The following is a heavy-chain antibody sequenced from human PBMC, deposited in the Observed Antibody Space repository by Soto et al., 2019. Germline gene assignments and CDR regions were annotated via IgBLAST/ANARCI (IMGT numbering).Heavy chain of an antibody. CDR3: ARDRVCSSTSCYEAWFDP. J-gene: IGHJ5*02. V-gene: IGHV1-18*01. CDR1: GYTFTSYG. D-gene: IGHD2-2*01. Sequence: QVQLVQSGAEVKKPGASVKVSCKASGYTFTSYGISWVRQAPGQGLEWMGWIIAYNGNTNYAQKLQGRVTMTTDTSTSTAYMELRILRSDDTAVYYWARDRVCSSTSCYEAWFDPWGQGTLVTVSS. CDR2: IIAYNGNT.